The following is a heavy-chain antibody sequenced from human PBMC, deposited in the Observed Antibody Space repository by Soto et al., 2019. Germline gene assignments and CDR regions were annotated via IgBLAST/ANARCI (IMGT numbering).Heavy chain of an antibody. CDR3: ARIADLEAAHYYDSSGFQY. D-gene: IGHD3-22*01. V-gene: IGHV3-30-3*01. Sequence: GGSLRLSCAASGFTFSSYAMHWVRQAPGKGLEWVAVISYDGSNKYYADSVKGRFTISRDNSKNTLYLQMNSLRAEDTAVYYCARIADLEAAHYYDSSGFQYWGQGTLVTVSS. CDR1: GFTFSSYA. J-gene: IGHJ4*02. CDR2: ISYDGSNK.